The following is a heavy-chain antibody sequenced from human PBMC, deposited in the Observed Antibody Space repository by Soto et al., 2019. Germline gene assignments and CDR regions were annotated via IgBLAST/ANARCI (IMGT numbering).Heavy chain of an antibody. V-gene: IGHV1-69*13. Sequence: SVKVSCKASGGTFSSYAISWVRQAPGQGLEWMGGIIPIFGTANYAQKFQGRVTITADESTSTAYMELSSLRSEDTAVYYLASRRDGYNPDSWGQGTILTVYS. D-gene: IGHD5-12*01. CDR2: IIPIFGTA. J-gene: IGHJ4*02. CDR1: GGTFSSYA. CDR3: ASRRDGYNPDS.